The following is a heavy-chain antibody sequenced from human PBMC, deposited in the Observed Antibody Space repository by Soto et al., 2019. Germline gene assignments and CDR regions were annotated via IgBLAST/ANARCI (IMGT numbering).Heavy chain of an antibody. CDR3: ARDGDGIDDYSYGMDV. CDR2: IIPIFGTA. J-gene: IGHJ6*02. CDR1: GGTFSSYA. V-gene: IGHV1-69*06. Sequence: QVQLVQSGAGVKKPGSSVKVSCKASGGTFSSYAISWVRQAPGQGLEWMGGIIPIFGTANYAQKFQGRVTITADKSTSTAYMELSSLRSEDTAVYYCARDGDGIDDYSYGMDVWGQGTTVTVSS. D-gene: IGHD7-27*01.